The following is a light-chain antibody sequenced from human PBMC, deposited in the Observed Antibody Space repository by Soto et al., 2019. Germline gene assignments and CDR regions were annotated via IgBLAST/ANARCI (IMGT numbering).Light chain of an antibody. V-gene: IGKV1-39*01. J-gene: IGKJ5*01. Sequence: DNQMTQSPSSLSASVGNRVTITCRASQSISTYLNWYQKKPGKAPNLLIYDASRLQSGVPSRFSGSGGGTDFTLSISSVQPEDFATYFCQQSFMDPITFGQGTQLEI. CDR2: DAS. CDR1: QSISTY. CDR3: QQSFMDPIT.